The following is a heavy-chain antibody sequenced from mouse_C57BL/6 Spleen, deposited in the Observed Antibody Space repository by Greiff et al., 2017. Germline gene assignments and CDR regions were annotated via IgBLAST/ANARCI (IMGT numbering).Heavy chain of an antibody. D-gene: IGHD2-3*01. V-gene: IGHV1-59*01. CDR1: GYTFTSYW. J-gene: IGHJ3*01. CDR3: ARGGDDGYLFAY. CDR2: IDPSDSYT. Sequence: QVQLQQPGAELVRPGTSVKLSCKASGYTFTSYWMHWVKQRPGQGLEWIGVIDPSDSYTNYNQKFKGKATLTVDTSSSTAYMQLSSLTSEDSAVYYCARGGDDGYLFAYWGQGTLVTVSA.